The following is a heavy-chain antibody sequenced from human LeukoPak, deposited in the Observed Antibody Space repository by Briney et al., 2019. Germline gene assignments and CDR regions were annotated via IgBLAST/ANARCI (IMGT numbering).Heavy chain of an antibody. D-gene: IGHD3-22*01. J-gene: IGHJ2*01. CDR3: ARAFNYYDSSGTRWYFYL. CDR2: IYTSGIT. CDR1: GGSISIYY. V-gene: IGHV4-4*07. Sequence: PSETLSLTCTVSGGSISIYYWSWIRQPAGKGLEWIGRIYTSGITNYNPSLKSRVTMSVATSKNQFSLRLRSVTAADTAVYYCARAFNYYDSSGTRWYFYLWGRGTLVTVSS.